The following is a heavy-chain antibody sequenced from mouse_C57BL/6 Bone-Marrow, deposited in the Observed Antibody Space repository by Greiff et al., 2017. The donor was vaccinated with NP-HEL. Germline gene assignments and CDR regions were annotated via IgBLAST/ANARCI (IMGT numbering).Heavy chain of an antibody. D-gene: IGHD1-1*01. V-gene: IGHV1-66*01. Sequence: VMLVESGPELVKPGASVKISCKASGYSFTSYYIHWVKQRPGQGLEWIGWIYPGSGNTKYNEKFKGKATLTADTSSSTAYMQLSSLTSEDSAVYYCARGGYYYGSIHFDYWGQGTTLTVSS. CDR1: GYSFTSYY. CDR3: ARGGYYYGSIHFDY. J-gene: IGHJ2*01. CDR2: IYPGSGNT.